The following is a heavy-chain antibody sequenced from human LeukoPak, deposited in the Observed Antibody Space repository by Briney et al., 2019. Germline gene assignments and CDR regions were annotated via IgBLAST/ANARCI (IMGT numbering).Heavy chain of an antibody. J-gene: IGHJ6*02. CDR2: ISDDGSDK. CDR3: AGDRYYGSGSYYYYYGMDV. D-gene: IGHD3-10*01. CDR1: GFTFSSYG. Sequence: PGRSLRLYCAASGFTFSSYGMHWVRQAPGKGLEWVAVISDDGSDKYYADSVKGRFTISRDNSKNTLYLQMNSLRAEDTAVYYCAGDRYYGSGSYYYYYGMDVWGQGTTVTVSS. V-gene: IGHV3-30*03.